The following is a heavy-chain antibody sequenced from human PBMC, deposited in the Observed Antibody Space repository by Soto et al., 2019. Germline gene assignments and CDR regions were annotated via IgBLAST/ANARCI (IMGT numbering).Heavy chain of an antibody. Sequence: SETLSLTCTVSGGSISSSSYYWGWIRQPPGKGLEWIGSIYYSGSTYYNPSLKSRVTISVDTSKNQFSLKLSSVTAADTAVYYCARPGYSGYPNWGQGTLVTVSS. CDR1: GGSISSSSYY. J-gene: IGHJ4*02. CDR3: ARPGYSGYPN. CDR2: IYYSGST. D-gene: IGHD5-12*01. V-gene: IGHV4-39*01.